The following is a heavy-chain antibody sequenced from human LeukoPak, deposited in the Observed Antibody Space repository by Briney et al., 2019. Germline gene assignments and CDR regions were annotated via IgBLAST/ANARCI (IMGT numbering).Heavy chain of an antibody. CDR3: ARGSIFGVVISPSFDY. D-gene: IGHD3-3*02. CDR1: GGSISSYY. Sequence: SETLSLTCTVSGGSISSYYWSWIRQPPGKGLEWIGYIYYSGSTNYNPSLKSRVTISVDTSKNQFSLKLSSVTAADTAVYYCARGSIFGVVISPSFDYWGQGTLSPSP. J-gene: IGHJ4*02. CDR2: IYYSGST. V-gene: IGHV4-59*01.